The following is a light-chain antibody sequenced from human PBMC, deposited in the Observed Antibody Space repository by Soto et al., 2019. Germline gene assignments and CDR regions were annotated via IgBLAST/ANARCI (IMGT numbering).Light chain of an antibody. V-gene: IGKV3-11*01. CDR3: EQRRTWPRV. J-gene: IGKJ4*01. Sequence: EIVLTQSPATLSLSPGERATLSCRASQSVSSYLAWYQQKPGQAPRLFIYDASNRATGIPARFSGSGSGTIFPFPFCILGLEVLAFFYGEQRRTWPRVLGGGTK. CDR2: DAS. CDR1: QSVSSY.